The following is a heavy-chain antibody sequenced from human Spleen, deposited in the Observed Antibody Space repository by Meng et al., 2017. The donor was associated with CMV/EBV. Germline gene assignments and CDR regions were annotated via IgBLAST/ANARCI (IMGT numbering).Heavy chain of an antibody. V-gene: IGHV4-38-2*01. CDR1: GYSISSGHY. CDR3: ASLSLGYCSSTSCYYYGMDV. Sequence: SETLSLTCRVSGYSISSGHYWGWIRQPPGKGLEWFGSIYHTGGTYYNPSLKSRVTISVDTSKNQFSLKLSSVTAADTAVYYCASLSLGYCSSTSCYYYGMDVWGQGTTVTVSS. CDR2: IYHTGGT. J-gene: IGHJ6*02. D-gene: IGHD2-2*01.